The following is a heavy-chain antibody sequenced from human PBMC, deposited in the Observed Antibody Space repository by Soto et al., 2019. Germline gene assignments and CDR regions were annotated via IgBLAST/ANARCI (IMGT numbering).Heavy chain of an antibody. CDR1: GFSFASFTPYG. J-gene: IGHJ6*02. D-gene: IGHD5-12*01. CDR2: ISGYNGNT. CDR3: ARGGYSGNGPRYYYYYGLDV. Sequence: QVQLVQSGAEVKRPGASVKVSCKASGFSFASFTPYGITWVRQAPGQGLEWMGWISGYNGNTNYAQKLQGRLTMTTDTSTGTVYMELMSLRSDDTAVYYCARGGYSGNGPRYYYYYGLDVWGQGTTVTVSS. V-gene: IGHV1-18*04.